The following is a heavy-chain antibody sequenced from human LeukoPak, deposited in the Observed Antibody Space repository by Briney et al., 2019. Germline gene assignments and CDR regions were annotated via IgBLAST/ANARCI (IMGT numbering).Heavy chain of an antibody. CDR1: GFTFSSYS. D-gene: IGHD3-10*01. Sequence: GGSLRLSCAASGFTFSSYSMNWVRQAPGKGLEWVSYISSSSSTIYYADSVKGRFTISRDNAKNSLYLQMNSLRAEDMAVYYCARERRSYYGSGSYPDYWGQGTLVTVSS. J-gene: IGHJ4*02. CDR2: ISSSSSTI. CDR3: ARERRSYYGSGSYPDY. V-gene: IGHV3-48*04.